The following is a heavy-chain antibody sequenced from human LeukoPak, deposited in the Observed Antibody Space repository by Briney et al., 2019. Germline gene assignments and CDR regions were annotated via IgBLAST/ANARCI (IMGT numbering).Heavy chain of an antibody. CDR1: GYSFTSYW. CDR2: IYPGDSDT. CDR3: ARHSRYSWNYYHFDY. D-gene: IGHD1-7*01. V-gene: IGHV5-51*01. Sequence: GESLKISCKGSGYSFTSYWIGWVRQMPGKGLEWMGIIYPGDSDTRYSPSFQGQVTISADKSISTAYLQWSSLKASDTAMYYCARHSRYSWNYYHFDYWGQGTLVTVSS. J-gene: IGHJ4*02.